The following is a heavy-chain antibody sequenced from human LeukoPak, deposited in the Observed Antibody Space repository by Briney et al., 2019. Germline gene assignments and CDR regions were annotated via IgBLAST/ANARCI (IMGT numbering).Heavy chain of an antibody. D-gene: IGHD6-6*01. CDR2: INNDGSIT. Sequence: GGSLRLSCAASEFTISRYWMHWVRQAPGKGLVWVSNINNDGSITTYADSVKGRFTISRDNSKNMLYLQMNSLRAEDTAVYYCAKWKYSNSGIDDYWGQGTLVTVSS. CDR3: AKWKYSNSGIDDY. V-gene: IGHV3-74*01. J-gene: IGHJ4*02. CDR1: EFTISRYW.